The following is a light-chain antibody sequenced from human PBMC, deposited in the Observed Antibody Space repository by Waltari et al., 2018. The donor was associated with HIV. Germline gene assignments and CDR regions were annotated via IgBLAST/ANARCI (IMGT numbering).Light chain of an antibody. J-gene: IGLJ1*01. CDR3: CSYAGSSTFV. CDR2: DVT. V-gene: IGLV2-23*02. Sequence: QSALTQPASVSGSPGQSITISCTGTSSDVGNTNYVSWYQQNPGKAPKLMISDVTKRPSGISSRFSGYKSGNTASLTSSGLQAEDEADYYCCSYAGSSTFVFGTGTKVTVL. CDR1: SSDVGNTNY.